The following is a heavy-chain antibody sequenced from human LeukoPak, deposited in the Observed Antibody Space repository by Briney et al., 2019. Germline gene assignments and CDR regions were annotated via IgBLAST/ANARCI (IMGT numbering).Heavy chain of an antibody. CDR2: INPNSGGT. CDR3: ARGAHLSPFTFCSGGSCYSVGGAFDI. D-gene: IGHD2-15*01. V-gene: IGHV1-2*04. Sequence: ASVKVSCKASGYTFTGYYMHWVRQAPGQGLEWMGWINPNSGGTNYAQKFQGWVTMTRDTSISTAYMELSRLRSDDTAVYYCARGAHLSPFTFCSGGSCYSVGGAFDIWGQGTMVTVSS. CDR1: GYTFTGYY. J-gene: IGHJ3*02.